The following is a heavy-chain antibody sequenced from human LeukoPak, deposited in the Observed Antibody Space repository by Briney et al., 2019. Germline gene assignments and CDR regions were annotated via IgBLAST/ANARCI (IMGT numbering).Heavy chain of an antibody. CDR3: ARDRLTTVTTFHFDY. CDR1: GFTFSTCA. J-gene: IGHJ4*02. V-gene: IGHV3-33*01. D-gene: IGHD4-17*01. Sequence: GGSLRLSCAASGFTFSTCAMHWVRQAPGKGLEWVVVIWYDRTNKYYADSVKGRFTISRDNSKNTLYLQMSSLRAEDTAVYYCARDRLTTVTTFHFDYWGQGTLVTVSS. CDR2: IWYDRTNK.